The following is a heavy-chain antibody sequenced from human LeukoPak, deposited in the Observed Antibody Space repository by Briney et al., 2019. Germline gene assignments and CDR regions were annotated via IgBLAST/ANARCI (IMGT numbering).Heavy chain of an antibody. V-gene: IGHV3-23*01. J-gene: IGHJ4*02. CDR2: ISGSGGST. Sequence: GGSLRLSCAASGFTFSSYAMSWVRQAPGKGLEWVSAISGSGGSTYYADSVKGRFTISRDNSKNTLCLQMNSLRAEDTAVYYCAKGSVVVPAAMYYWGQGTLVTVSS. CDR3: AKGSVVVPAAMYY. D-gene: IGHD2-2*01. CDR1: GFTFSSYA.